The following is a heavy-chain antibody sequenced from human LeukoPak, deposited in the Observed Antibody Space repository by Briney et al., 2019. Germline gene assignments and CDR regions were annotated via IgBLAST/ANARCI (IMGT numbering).Heavy chain of an antibody. D-gene: IGHD3-10*01. CDR1: GGSFSGYY. CDR2: IYYSGST. J-gene: IGHJ6*02. V-gene: IGHV4-59*08. CDR3: ARQGTVLLWFGELLPERNYGMDV. Sequence: SETLSLTCAVYGGSFSGYYWSWIRQPPGKGLEWIGYIYYSGSTNYNPSLKSRVTISVDTSKNQFSLKLSSVTAADTAVYYCARQGTVLLWFGELLPERNYGMDVWGQGTTVTVSS.